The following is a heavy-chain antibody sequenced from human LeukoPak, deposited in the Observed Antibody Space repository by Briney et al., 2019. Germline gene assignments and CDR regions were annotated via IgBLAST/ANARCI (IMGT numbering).Heavy chain of an antibody. J-gene: IGHJ6*02. CDR3: AGTVEMATITEGADYYYYGMDV. Sequence: GGSLRLSCAASGFTFSNFAMTWVRQAPGKGLEWVSTIRGSGDSTYYADSVKGRLTISRDNSKNTLYLQMNSLRAEDTAVYYCAGTVEMATITEGADYYYYGMDVWGQGTTVTVSS. CDR1: GFTFSNFA. V-gene: IGHV3-23*01. CDR2: IRGSGDST. D-gene: IGHD5-24*01.